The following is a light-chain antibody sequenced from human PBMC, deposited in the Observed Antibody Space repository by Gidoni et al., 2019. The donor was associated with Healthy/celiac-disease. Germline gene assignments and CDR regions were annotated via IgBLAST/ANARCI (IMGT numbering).Light chain of an antibody. CDR2: KAS. Sequence: DIQMTQSPSTLSASVGDRVTITCRASQSISSWLAWYQQKPGKAHKLLIYKASSLESGVPSRLSGSGSGTEFTLTISSLQPDDFATYYCQQYNSYSLTFGGGTKVEIK. CDR3: QQYNSYSLT. V-gene: IGKV1-5*03. J-gene: IGKJ4*01. CDR1: QSISSW.